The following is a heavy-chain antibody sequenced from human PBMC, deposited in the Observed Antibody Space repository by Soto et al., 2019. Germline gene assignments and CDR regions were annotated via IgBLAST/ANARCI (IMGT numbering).Heavy chain of an antibody. CDR3: AKDSGYCGGDCYYFDY. Sequence: GGSLRLSCAASGFTFSSYAMSWVRQAPGKGLEWVSAISGSGGSTYYADSVKGRFTISRDNSKNALYLQMNSLRVEDTAVYYCAKDSGYCGGDCYYFDYWGQGTLVTVSS. CDR1: GFTFSSYA. D-gene: IGHD2-21*02. J-gene: IGHJ4*02. V-gene: IGHV3-23*01. CDR2: ISGSGGST.